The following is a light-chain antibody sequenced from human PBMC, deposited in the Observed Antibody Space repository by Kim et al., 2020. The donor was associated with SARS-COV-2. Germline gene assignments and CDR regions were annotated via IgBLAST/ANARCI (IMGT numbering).Light chain of an antibody. CDR2: GNI. CDR3: QSYDSSLSEYV. CDR1: ISNSGARYD. J-gene: IGLJ1*01. V-gene: IGLV1-40*01. Sequence: QRVTISCTGSISNSGARYDVHWYQQLPGTAPKLLIYGNINRPSGVPDRFSGSKSGTSASLAITGLQAEDEADYYCQSYDSSLSEYVFGSGTKVTVL.